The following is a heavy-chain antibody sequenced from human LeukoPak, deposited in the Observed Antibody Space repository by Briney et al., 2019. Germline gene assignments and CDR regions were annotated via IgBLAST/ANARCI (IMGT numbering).Heavy chain of an antibody. CDR3: ARALHPKYNWNYRY. Sequence: ASVKVSCKASGYTFTSYGISWVRQAPGQGLEWMGWISAYNGNTNYAQKLQGRVTMTTDTSTSKAYMELRSLRSDDTAVYYCARALHPKYNWNYRYWGQGTLVTVSS. CDR2: ISAYNGNT. CDR1: GYTFTSYG. D-gene: IGHD1-7*01. V-gene: IGHV1-18*01. J-gene: IGHJ4*02.